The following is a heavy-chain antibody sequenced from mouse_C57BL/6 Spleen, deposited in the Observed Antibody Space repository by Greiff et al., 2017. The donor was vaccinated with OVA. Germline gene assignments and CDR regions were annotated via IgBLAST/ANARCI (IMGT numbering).Heavy chain of an antibody. CDR2: ILPGSGST. Sequence: QVQLKQSGAELMKPGASVKLSCKATGYTFTGYWIEWVKQRPGHGLEWIGEILPGSGSTNYNEKFKGKATFTADTSSNTAYIQLSSLTTEDSAIDYCARDDDYDDGYFDYWGQGTTLTVAS. J-gene: IGHJ2*01. D-gene: IGHD2-4*01. CDR1: GYTFTGYW. CDR3: ARDDDYDDGYFDY. V-gene: IGHV1-9*01.